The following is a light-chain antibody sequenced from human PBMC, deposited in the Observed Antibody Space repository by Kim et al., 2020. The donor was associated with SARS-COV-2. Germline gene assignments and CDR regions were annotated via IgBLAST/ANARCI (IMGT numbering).Light chain of an antibody. CDR3: QQYYTWPPVYT. J-gene: IGKJ2*01. Sequence: EIVMTQSPATLSVSPGEGVTLSCRSSQSISSKLAWYQQRPGQPPRLLIYGASTRATGLPARFSGSGSGTEFTLSISSLQSEDFAVYYCQQYYTWPPVYTFGQGTKLEI. CDR2: GAS. CDR1: QSISSK. V-gene: IGKV3-15*01.